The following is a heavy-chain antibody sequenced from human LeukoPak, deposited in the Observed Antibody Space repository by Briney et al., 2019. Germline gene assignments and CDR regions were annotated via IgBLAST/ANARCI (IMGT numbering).Heavy chain of an antibody. CDR2: IRSKAYGGTT. V-gene: IGHV3-49*03. J-gene: IGHJ4*02. CDR1: GFTFSSYA. D-gene: IGHD3-3*01. CDR3: TRVGDYYDFWSGPIDY. Sequence: GGSLRLSCAASGFTFSSYAMSWFRQAPGKGLEWVGFIRSKAYGGTTEYAASVKGRFTISRDDSKSIAYLQMNSLKTEDTAVYYCTRVGDYYDFWSGPIDYWGQGTLVTVSS.